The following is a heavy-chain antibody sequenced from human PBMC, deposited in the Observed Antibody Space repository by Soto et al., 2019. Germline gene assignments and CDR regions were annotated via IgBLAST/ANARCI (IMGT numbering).Heavy chain of an antibody. CDR2: INPSGGST. J-gene: IGHJ6*02. CDR1: GYTFTSYY. D-gene: IGHD2-15*01. V-gene: IGHV1-46*01. CDR3: ARGYCSGGSRYPYNYGMDV. Sequence: GASVKVSCKASGYTFTSYYMHWVRQAPGQGLEWMGIINPSGGSTSYAQKFQGRVTMTRDTSTSTVYMELSSLRSEDTAVYYCARGYCSGGSRYPYNYGMDVWGQGTTVTVSS.